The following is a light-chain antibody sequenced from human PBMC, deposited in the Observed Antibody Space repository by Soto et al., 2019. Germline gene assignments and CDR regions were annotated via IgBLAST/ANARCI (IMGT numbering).Light chain of an antibody. CDR2: GTS. CDR3: EYYGTSIT. Sequence: EFVLTQSPGTLSLSPGEGVTLSCRASQSIDNNHLAWYQQKPGQAPRLLIHGTSNRATGIPDRFSGSGSGTDFTLTFSRLEPEDFAVYYCEYYGTSITFGGGTKVDIK. V-gene: IGKV3-20*01. J-gene: IGKJ4*01. CDR1: QSIDNNH.